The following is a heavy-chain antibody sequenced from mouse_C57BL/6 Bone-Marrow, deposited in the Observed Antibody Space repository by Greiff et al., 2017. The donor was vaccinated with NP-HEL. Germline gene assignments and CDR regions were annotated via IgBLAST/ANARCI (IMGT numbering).Heavy chain of an antibody. CDR1: GFTFSDYG. D-gene: IGHD1-1*01. V-gene: IGHV5-17*01. CDR2: ISSGSSTI. J-gene: IGHJ3*01. CDR3: ARPGATRRGFAY. Sequence: EVQLKESGGGLVKPGGSLKLSCAASGFTFSDYGMHWVRQAPEKGLEWVAYISSGSSTIYYADTVKGRFTISRDNAKNTLFLQMTSLRSEDTAMYYCARPGATRRGFAYWGQGTLVTVSA.